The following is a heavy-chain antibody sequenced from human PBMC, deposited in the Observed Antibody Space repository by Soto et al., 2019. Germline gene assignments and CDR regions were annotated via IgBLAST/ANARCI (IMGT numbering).Heavy chain of an antibody. J-gene: IGHJ5*02. CDR1: GYTFTSYA. CDR3: ARDFDNWNYEVWFDP. V-gene: IGHV1-3*01. D-gene: IGHD1-7*01. CDR2: INAGNGNT. Sequence: QVQLVQSGAEVKKPGASVKVSCKASGYTFTSYAMHWVRQAPGQRLEWMGWINAGNGNTKYSQKFQGRVTITRDTSASTAYTELSSLRSEDTAVYYCARDFDNWNYEVWFDPWGQGTLVTVSS.